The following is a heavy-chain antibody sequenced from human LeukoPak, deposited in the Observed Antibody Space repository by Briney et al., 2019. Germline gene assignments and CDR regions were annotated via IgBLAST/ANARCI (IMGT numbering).Heavy chain of an antibody. CDR1: GFTFSSYA. CDR2: ISYDGSNK. D-gene: IGHD3-3*01. CDR3: ARDRGATYYDFWSGYYSYYYMDV. V-gene: IGHV3-30*01. Sequence: GRSLRLSCAASGFTFSSYAIHWVRQAPGKGLEWVAVISYDGSNKYYADSVKGRFTISRDNSKNTLYLQMNSLRAEDTAVYYCARDRGATYYDFWSGYYSYYYMDVWGKGTTVTVSS. J-gene: IGHJ6*03.